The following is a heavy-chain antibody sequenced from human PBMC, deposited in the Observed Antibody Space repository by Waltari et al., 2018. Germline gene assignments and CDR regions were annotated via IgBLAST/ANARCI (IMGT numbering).Heavy chain of an antibody. D-gene: IGHD7-27*01. CDR3: ARDFNWGWDY. J-gene: IGHJ4*02. CDR2: IKPDGSER. Sequence: EVQLVESGGGSVQPGGSLRLSCAASGFTFSGSWMSWVRQAPGKGLEWMANIKPDGSERYYVGSVKGRFTISRDNAKNSLYLQMDTLRAEDTAVYYCARDFNWGWDYWGQGTLVTVSS. CDR1: GFTFSGSW. V-gene: IGHV3-7*01.